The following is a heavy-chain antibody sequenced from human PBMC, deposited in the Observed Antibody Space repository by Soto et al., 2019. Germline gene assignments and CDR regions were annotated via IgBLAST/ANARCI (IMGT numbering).Heavy chain of an antibody. Sequence: GGSLRLSCAASGFTVSSNYMSWVRQAPGKGLEWVSVIYSGGSTYYADSVKGRFTISRDNSKNTLYLQMNSLRAEDTAVYYCARTYDILTGYYSFDYWGQGTLVTVSS. CDR3: ARTYDILTGYYSFDY. D-gene: IGHD3-9*01. CDR2: IYSGGST. J-gene: IGHJ4*02. V-gene: IGHV3-53*01. CDR1: GFTVSSNY.